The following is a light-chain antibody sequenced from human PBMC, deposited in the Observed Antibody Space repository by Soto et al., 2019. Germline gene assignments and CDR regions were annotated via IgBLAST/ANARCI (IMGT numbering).Light chain of an antibody. CDR2: DAS. CDR3: QQRSNWPRT. J-gene: IGKJ1*01. CDR1: QSVSSY. Sequence: EIVLTQSAATLSLSPGERATLSCRASQSVSSYLAWSQQKPGQAPRLLIYDASNRATGIPARFSGSGSGTDFTLTIISLGPEDFAVYYCQQRSNWPRTVGQGTKVDIK. V-gene: IGKV3-11*01.